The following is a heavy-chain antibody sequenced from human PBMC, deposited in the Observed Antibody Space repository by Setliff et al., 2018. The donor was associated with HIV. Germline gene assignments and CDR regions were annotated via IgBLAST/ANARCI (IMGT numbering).Heavy chain of an antibody. J-gene: IGHJ4*02. Sequence: SETLSLTCAVYGGSFNGYYWSWIRQPPGKGLEWIGEINHSGSTNYNPSLKSRVTISVDTSKNQFSLKLSSVTAADTAVYYCARDGPETYGDYERYYFDYWGQGTLVTVPQ. CDR2: INHSGST. V-gene: IGHV4-34*01. CDR3: ARDGPETYGDYERYYFDY. CDR1: GGSFNGYY. D-gene: IGHD4-17*01.